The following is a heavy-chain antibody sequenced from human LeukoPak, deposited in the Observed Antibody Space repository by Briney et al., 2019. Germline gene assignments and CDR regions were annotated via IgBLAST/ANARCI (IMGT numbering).Heavy chain of an antibody. CDR2: IYYSGST. CDR1: GGSISSSSYY. Sequence: SETLSLTCTVSGGSISSSSYYWGWIRQPPGKGLEWIGSIYYSGSTYYNPSLKSRVTISVDTSKNQFSLKLSSVTAADTAVYYCAREAPRALTTLTGGNYFDYWGQGTLITVSS. CDR3: AREAPRALTTLTGGNYFDY. V-gene: IGHV4-39*02. D-gene: IGHD4-17*01. J-gene: IGHJ4*02.